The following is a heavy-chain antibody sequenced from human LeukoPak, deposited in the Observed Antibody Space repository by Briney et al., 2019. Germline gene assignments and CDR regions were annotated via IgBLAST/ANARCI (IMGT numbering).Heavy chain of an antibody. Sequence: GGSLRLSCAASGFTVSSNYMSWVRQAPGKGLEGVSVIYSGGSTYYADSVKGRFTISIDNSKNTLYLQMNNLRAEDTAVYYCARDSMVVTGGAFDIWGQGTMVTVSS. D-gene: IGHD4-23*01. J-gene: IGHJ3*02. CDR1: GFTVSSNY. CDR3: ARDSMVVTGGAFDI. CDR2: IYSGGST. V-gene: IGHV3-53*01.